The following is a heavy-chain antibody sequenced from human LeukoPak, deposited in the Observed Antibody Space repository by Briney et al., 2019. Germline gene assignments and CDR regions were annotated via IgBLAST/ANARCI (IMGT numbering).Heavy chain of an antibody. CDR1: GGTFSSYA. CDR2: ISAYNGNT. CDR3: ARKEQFLYGMDV. Sequence: ASVKVSCKASGGTFSSYAISWVRQAPGQGLEWMGWISAYNGNTNCAQKLQGRVTMTTDTSTSTAYMELRSLRSDDTAVYYCARKEQFLYGMDVWGQGTTVTVSS. V-gene: IGHV1-18*01. J-gene: IGHJ6*02. D-gene: IGHD6-19*01.